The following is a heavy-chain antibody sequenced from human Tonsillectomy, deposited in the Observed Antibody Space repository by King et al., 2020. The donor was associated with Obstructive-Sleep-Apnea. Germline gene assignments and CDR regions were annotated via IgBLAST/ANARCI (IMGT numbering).Heavy chain of an antibody. CDR1: GYNFTSYA. V-gene: IGHV7-4-1*02. CDR2: INTNTGNP. J-gene: IGHJ4*02. CDR3: GPGADLLH. D-gene: IGHD3-10*01. Sequence: VQLVESGSELKKPGASVNVSCTASGYNFTSYAMNWVRQAPGQGLEYMGCINTNTGNPRYAQGFTGRFVFSLDTSVSTAYLQISSLKAEDTAVYYCGPGADLLHGGRGTLVTVSS.